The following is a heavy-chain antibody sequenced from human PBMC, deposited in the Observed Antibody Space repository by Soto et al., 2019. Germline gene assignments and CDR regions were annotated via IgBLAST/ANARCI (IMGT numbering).Heavy chain of an antibody. CDR1: GGSFSGYY. Sequence: QVPLQQWGAGLLKPSETLSLTCAVYGGSFSGYYWSWIRQPPGKGLEWIGEINHSGSTNYNPSLKSRVTISVDTSKNQFSLKLSSVTAADTAVYYCARGVRRYYDSSGYPPYYFDYWGQGTLVTVSS. CDR3: ARGVRRYYDSSGYPPYYFDY. V-gene: IGHV4-34*01. D-gene: IGHD3-22*01. CDR2: INHSGST. J-gene: IGHJ4*02.